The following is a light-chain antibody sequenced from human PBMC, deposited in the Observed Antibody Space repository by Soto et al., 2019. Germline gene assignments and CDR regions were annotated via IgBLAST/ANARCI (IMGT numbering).Light chain of an antibody. Sequence: HSALTQPASVSGSPGQSITISCTGTSSDVGGYNYVSWYQHHPGKAPKLMIYEVSNRPSGVSNRFSGSKSGNTASLTISGLQAEDEADYYCSSYTSSSTRVFGGGTKVTVL. CDR1: SSDVGGYNY. CDR3: SSYTSSSTRV. J-gene: IGLJ3*02. CDR2: EVS. V-gene: IGLV2-14*01.